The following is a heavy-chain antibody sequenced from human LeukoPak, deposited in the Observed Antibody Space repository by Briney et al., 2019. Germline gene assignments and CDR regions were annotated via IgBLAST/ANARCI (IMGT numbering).Heavy chain of an antibody. V-gene: IGHV3-74*01. Sequence: GGSLRLSCAASGFTFSTSWMHWVRQAPGKGLVWVSRINPDGSSTDYADSVKGRFTISRDNAKNTLYLQMNSLRAEDAAVYYCVRDMGYYGKVWGQGTLVTVSS. D-gene: IGHD3-10*01. J-gene: IGHJ4*02. CDR1: GFTFSTSW. CDR2: INPDGSST. CDR3: VRDMGYYGKV.